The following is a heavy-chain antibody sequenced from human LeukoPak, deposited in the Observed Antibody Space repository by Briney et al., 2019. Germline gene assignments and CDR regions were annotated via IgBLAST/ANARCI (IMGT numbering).Heavy chain of an antibody. CDR1: GDSVSSNSAA. D-gene: IGHD6-13*01. Sequence: SQTLSLTCAISGDSVSSNSAAWNWIRQSPSRGLEWLGRTYCRSKWYKYYGASVKSRITINPDTSKNQFSLQLNSVTPEDTAVYYCARGAAGTIDYWGQGTLVTVSS. CDR3: ARGAAGTIDY. CDR2: TYCRSKWYK. V-gene: IGHV6-1*01. J-gene: IGHJ4*02.